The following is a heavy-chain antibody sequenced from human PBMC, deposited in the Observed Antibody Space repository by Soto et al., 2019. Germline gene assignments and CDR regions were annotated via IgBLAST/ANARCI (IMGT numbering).Heavy chain of an antibody. CDR1: GGSVSSGSYY. V-gene: IGHV4-61*01. J-gene: IGHJ4*02. CDR3: VRDNRGWPLEWIPFIDY. CDR2: IYYSGST. Sequence: SETLSLTCTVSGGSVSSGSYYWSWIRQPPGKRLEWIGYIYYSGSTNYNTSLKSRVTISVDTSKNLFSLKLSSVTAADTAVFYCVRDNRGWPLEWIPFIDYWGQGTLVTVSS. D-gene: IGHD3-3*01.